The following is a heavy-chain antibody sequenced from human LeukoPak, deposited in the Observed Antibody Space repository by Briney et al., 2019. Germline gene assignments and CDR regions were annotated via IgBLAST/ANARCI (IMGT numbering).Heavy chain of an antibody. CDR1: GFTFSSYS. CDR3: ATRDGGY. D-gene: IGHD3-10*01. CDR2: IYSGGST. V-gene: IGHV3-53*01. J-gene: IGHJ4*02. Sequence: GGSLRLSCAASGFTFSSYSMNWVRQAPGKGLEWVSVIYSGGSTYYADSVKGRFTISRDNSKNTLYLQMNSLRAEDTAVYYCATRDGGYWGQGTLVTVSS.